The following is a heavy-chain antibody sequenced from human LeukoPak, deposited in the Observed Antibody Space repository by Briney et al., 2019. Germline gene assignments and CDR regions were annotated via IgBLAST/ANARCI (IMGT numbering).Heavy chain of an antibody. CDR2: IYSGGST. CDR3: ARYYSSSWMDY. Sequence: GGSLRLSCAASGLTVSSNYMSWVRQAPGKGLEWVSVIYSGGSTYYADSVKGRFTISRDNSKNTLYLQMNSLRAEDTAVYYCARYYSSSWMDYWGQGTLVTVSS. CDR1: GLTVSSNY. D-gene: IGHD6-13*01. J-gene: IGHJ4*02. V-gene: IGHV3-53*01.